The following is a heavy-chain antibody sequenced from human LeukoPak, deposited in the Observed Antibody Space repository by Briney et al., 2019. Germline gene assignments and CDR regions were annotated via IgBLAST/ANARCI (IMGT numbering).Heavy chain of an antibody. Sequence: SETLSLTCAVYGGSFSGYYWSWIRQPPGKGLEWIGEINHSGSTNYNPSLKSRVTISVDTSKNQFSLKLSSVTAADTAVYYCAGGIGRYGYWGQGTLVTVSS. CDR2: INHSGST. CDR1: GGSFSGYY. J-gene: IGHJ4*02. D-gene: IGHD3-9*01. V-gene: IGHV4-34*01. CDR3: AGGIGRYGY.